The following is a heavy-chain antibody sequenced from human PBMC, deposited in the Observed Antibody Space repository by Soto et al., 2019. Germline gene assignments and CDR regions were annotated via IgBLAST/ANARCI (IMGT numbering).Heavy chain of an antibody. J-gene: IGHJ4*02. CDR2: ISSSADTI. Sequence: GGSLRLSCAASGFTFSSFEMNWVRQAPGKGLEWLSYISSSADTIYYADSVRGRFTTSRDNAKNSLSLQMNSLRGEDTAIYYCARGPGYSTGWYSDYWGQGTLVTVSS. D-gene: IGHD6-19*01. CDR3: ARGPGYSTGWYSDY. CDR1: GFTFSSFE. V-gene: IGHV3-48*03.